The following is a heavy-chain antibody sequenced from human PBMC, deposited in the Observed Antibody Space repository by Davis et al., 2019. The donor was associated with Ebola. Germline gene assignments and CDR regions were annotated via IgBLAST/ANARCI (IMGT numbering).Heavy chain of an antibody. D-gene: IGHD6-19*01. V-gene: IGHV1-46*01. CDR3: ATDSSGWSDGAFDI. CDR2: INPSGGTT. CDR1: GYTLVSYY. Sequence: AASVKVSCKASGYTLVSYYAHWVRQAPGQGLEWMGIINPSGGTTTYAQKFQGRVTMTEDTSTDTAYMELSSLRSEDTAVYYCATDSSGWSDGAFDIWGQGTMVTVSS. J-gene: IGHJ3*02.